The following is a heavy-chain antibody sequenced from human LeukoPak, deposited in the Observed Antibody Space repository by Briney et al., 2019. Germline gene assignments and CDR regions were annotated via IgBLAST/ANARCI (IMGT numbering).Heavy chain of an antibody. CDR2: IYYSGST. V-gene: IGHV4-61*01. CDR1: GGSVSSGSYY. J-gene: IGHJ2*01. Sequence: PSETLSLTCTVSGGSVSSGSYYWSWIRQPPGKGLEWIGYIYYSGSTNYNPSLKSRVTISVDTSKNQFSLKLSSVTAADTAVYYCASDSSGYWYFDLWGRGTLVTVSS. CDR3: ASDSSGYWYFDL. D-gene: IGHD3-22*01.